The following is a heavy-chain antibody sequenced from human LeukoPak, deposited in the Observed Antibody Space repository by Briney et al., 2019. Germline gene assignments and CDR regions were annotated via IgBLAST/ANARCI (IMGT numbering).Heavy chain of an antibody. CDR1: GYSISSGYY. CDR3: ARGHGAKMGYYFDY. V-gene: IGHV4-38-2*02. CDR2: IYHSGST. D-gene: IGHD4-17*01. J-gene: IGHJ4*02. Sequence: SETLSLTCTVSGYSISSGYYWGWIRPPPGKGLEWIGSIYHSGSTYYNPSLKSRVTISVDTSKNQFSLKLSSVTAADTAVYYCARGHGAKMGYYFDYWGQGTLVTVSS.